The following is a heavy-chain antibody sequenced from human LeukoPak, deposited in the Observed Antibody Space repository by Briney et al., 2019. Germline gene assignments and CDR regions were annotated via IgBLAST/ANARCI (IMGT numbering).Heavy chain of an antibody. Sequence: PGGSLRLSCAASGFTFSDYYMSWVRQAPGKGLEWVSLIYSGGATFYADSVKDRFTISRDNSKNTLYLQMNSLRADDTAVYYCATRNYWGQGTLVTVSS. CDR1: GFTFSDYY. V-gene: IGHV3-53*01. CDR3: ATRNY. CDR2: IYSGGAT. J-gene: IGHJ4*02.